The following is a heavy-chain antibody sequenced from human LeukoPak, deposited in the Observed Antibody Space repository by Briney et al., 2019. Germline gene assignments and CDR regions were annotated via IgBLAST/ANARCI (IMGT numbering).Heavy chain of an antibody. CDR2: IYYSGST. Sequence: PSETLSLTCTVSGGSISSYYWSWIRQPPGKGLEWIGYIYYSGSTNYNPSLKSRVTISVDTSKNQFSLKLSSVTAADTAVYYCARRSKAGMDYWGQGTLVTVSS. D-gene: IGHD6-19*01. CDR3: ARRSKAGMDY. J-gene: IGHJ4*02. V-gene: IGHV4-59*08. CDR1: GGSISSYY.